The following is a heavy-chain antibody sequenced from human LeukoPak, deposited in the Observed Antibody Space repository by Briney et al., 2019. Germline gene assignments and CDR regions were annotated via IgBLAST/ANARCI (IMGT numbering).Heavy chain of an antibody. Sequence: GGSLRLSCAASGFTFSSYSMNWVRQAPGKGLEWVSYISSSSSTIYYADSVKGRFTISRGNAKNSLYLQMNSLRDEDTAVYYCARHSTTVTLDFDYWGQGTLVTVSS. J-gene: IGHJ4*02. CDR3: ARHSTTVTLDFDY. CDR2: ISSSSSTI. D-gene: IGHD4-17*01. CDR1: GFTFSSYS. V-gene: IGHV3-48*02.